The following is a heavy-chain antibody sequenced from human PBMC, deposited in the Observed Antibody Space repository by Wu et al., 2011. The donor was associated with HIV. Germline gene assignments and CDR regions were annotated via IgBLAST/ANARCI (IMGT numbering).Heavy chain of an antibody. D-gene: IGHD2-21*01. J-gene: IGHJ4*02. Sequence: QVQLVQSGAEVKKPGASVKVSCKTSGYTFTGYYMHWVRQAPGQGLEWMGGIIPIFGTAKYAQKFQGRVTITADKSTSTAYMELSSLTSEDTAVYYCARDLGGDEDYWGQGTLVTVSS. CDR1: GYTFTGYY. CDR3: ARDLGGDEDY. V-gene: IGHV1-69*13. CDR2: IIPIFGTA.